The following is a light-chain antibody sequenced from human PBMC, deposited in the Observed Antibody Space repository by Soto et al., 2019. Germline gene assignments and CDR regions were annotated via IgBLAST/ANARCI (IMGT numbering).Light chain of an antibody. CDR1: SSNIGAGYD. CDR2: GNS. Sequence: QSVLTQPPSVSGAPGQKVTISCTGSSSNIGAGYDVNWYQHLPGTAPKLLIFGNSMRASGVPDRFSGSKSGTSASLAITGLQAEDEADYYCQSYLSGPLYVFGTGTKLTVL. J-gene: IGLJ1*01. V-gene: IGLV1-40*01. CDR3: QSYLSGPLYV.